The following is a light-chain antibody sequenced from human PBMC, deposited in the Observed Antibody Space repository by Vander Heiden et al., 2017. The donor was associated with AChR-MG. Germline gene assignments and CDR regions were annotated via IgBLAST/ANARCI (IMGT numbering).Light chain of an antibody. Sequence: DVVMTQPPLSLPVTLGRPASSSCRSRHSLVHSDGNTYLNWFQQRPGQSPKRLIHKVSNRDSGVPGRFSRSGTDTDFPLKISRVEAEDVGVYYCMQGTHWPPYTFGQGTKLEIK. CDR1: HSLVHSDGNTY. J-gene: IGKJ2*01. V-gene: IGKV2-30*02. CDR3: MQGTHWPPYT. CDR2: KVS.